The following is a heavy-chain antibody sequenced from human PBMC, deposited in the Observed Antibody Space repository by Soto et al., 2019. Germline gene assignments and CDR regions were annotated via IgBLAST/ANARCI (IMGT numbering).Heavy chain of an antibody. Sequence: GESLKISCKGSGYSFTSYWIGWVRQMPGKGLEWMGIIYPGDSDTRYSPSFQGQVTISADKSISTAYLQWSSLKASDTAMYYCARMYYYDSSGYYYYYYGMDVWGQGTTVTVS. D-gene: IGHD3-22*01. J-gene: IGHJ6*02. CDR1: GYSFTSYW. CDR3: ARMYYYDSSGYYYYYYGMDV. CDR2: IYPGDSDT. V-gene: IGHV5-51*01.